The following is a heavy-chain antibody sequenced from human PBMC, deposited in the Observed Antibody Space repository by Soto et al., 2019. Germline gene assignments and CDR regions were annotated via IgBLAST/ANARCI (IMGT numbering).Heavy chain of an antibody. CDR2: INPNSGGT. J-gene: IGHJ4*02. D-gene: IGHD4-17*01. Sequence: ASVKVSCKASGYTFTGYYMHWVRQAPGQGLEWMGWINPNSGGTNYAQNFQGWVTMTRDTSISTAYMELSRLRSDDTAVYYCARTLYGDNVDYWGQGTLVTVSS. CDR3: ARTLYGDNVDY. V-gene: IGHV1-2*04. CDR1: GYTFTGYY.